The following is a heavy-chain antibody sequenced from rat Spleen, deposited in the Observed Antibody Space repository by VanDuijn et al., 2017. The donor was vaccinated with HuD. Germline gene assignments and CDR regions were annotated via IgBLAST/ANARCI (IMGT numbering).Heavy chain of an antibody. CDR3: ARERYGMGA. Sequence: EVQLVESGGGLVQPGRSLKLSCVASGFTFINYGMAWVRQAPTRGLEWVAAISYDGSRTYYRDSVKGRFTISRDNAKSTLYLQMDSLRSDDTATYYCARERYGMGAWGQGASVTVSS. V-gene: IGHV5-29*01. CDR2: ISYDGSRT. D-gene: IGHD1-7*01. J-gene: IGHJ4*01. CDR1: GFTFINYG.